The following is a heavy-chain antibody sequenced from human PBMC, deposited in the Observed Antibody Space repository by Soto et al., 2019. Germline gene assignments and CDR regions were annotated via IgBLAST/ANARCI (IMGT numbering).Heavy chain of an antibody. CDR2: IYYSGST. CDR1: GGSISSGGYY. Sequence: SETLSLTCTVSGGSISSGGYYWSWIRQHPGKGLEWIGYIYYSGSTYYNPSLKSRVTISVDTSKNQFSLKLSSVTAADTAVYYCARALNSYGRHDAFDIWGQGTMVTVSS. V-gene: IGHV4-31*03. J-gene: IGHJ3*02. D-gene: IGHD5-18*01. CDR3: ARALNSYGRHDAFDI.